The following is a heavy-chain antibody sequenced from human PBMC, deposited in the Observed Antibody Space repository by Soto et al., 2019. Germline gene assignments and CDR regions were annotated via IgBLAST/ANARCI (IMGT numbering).Heavy chain of an antibody. J-gene: IGHJ6*03. CDR2: ISSNGDNT. D-gene: IGHD2-15*01. CDR1: GFTFNTYA. V-gene: IGHV3-64*01. Sequence: HPGGSLRLSCAASGFTFNTYAMHWVRQAPGKGLEYVSAISSNGDNTYYANSVRGRFTISRDNSKNTLYLQMGSLRAEDMAVYYCAKVVVPATWYYYYYMDVWGKGTTVTVSS. CDR3: AKVVVPATWYYYYYMDV.